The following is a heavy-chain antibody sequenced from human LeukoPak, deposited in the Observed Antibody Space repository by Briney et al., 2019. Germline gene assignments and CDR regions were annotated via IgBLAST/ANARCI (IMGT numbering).Heavy chain of an antibody. D-gene: IGHD3-10*01. V-gene: IGHV3-23*01. CDR3: AKDRFASGSYDY. Sequence: GGSLRLSCAASGFTFSSYAMSWVRQAPGKGLEWVSAISGSGGSTYYADSVKGRFTISRDNSKNTLYLQMNSLRVEDTAIYYCAKDRFASGSYDYWAQGTLVTVSS. J-gene: IGHJ4*01. CDR2: ISGSGGST. CDR1: GFTFSSYA.